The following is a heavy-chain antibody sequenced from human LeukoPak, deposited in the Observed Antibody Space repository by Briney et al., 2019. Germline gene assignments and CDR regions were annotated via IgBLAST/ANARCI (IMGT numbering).Heavy chain of an antibody. V-gene: IGHV3-48*03. Sequence: GGSLRLSCAASGFTFSSYEMSWVRQAPGKGLEWVSYISSSGTTIYYADSVKGRFTISRDNAKNSLYLQMNSLRAEDTAVYYCAIGLFEEQQPYWGQGTLVTVSS. CDR3: AIGLFEEQQPY. D-gene: IGHD6-13*01. J-gene: IGHJ4*02. CDR2: ISSSGTTI. CDR1: GFTFSSYE.